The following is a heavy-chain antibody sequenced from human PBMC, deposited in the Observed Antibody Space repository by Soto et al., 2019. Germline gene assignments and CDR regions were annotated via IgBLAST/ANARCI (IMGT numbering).Heavy chain of an antibody. D-gene: IGHD3-10*01. V-gene: IGHV1-8*01. CDR3: ARLGWFGELSQDYYYYYYMDV. J-gene: IGHJ6*03. CDR1: GYTFTRYD. CDR2: MNPNSGNT. Sequence: ASVKVSCTACGYTFTRYDINWVRQATGQGLEWMGWMNPNSGNTGYAQKFQGRVTMTRNTSISTAYMELSSLRSEDTAVYYCARLGWFGELSQDYYYYYYMDVWGKGTTVTVSS.